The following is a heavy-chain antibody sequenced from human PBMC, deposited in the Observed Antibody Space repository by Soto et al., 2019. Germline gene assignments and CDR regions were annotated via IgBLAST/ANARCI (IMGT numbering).Heavy chain of an antibody. CDR3: ARVRWQWLVRPDFDY. J-gene: IGHJ4*02. CDR1: GFTFSTYS. Sequence: EVQLVESGGGLVQPGGSLRLSCAASGFTFSTYSMTWVRQAPGRGLEWVSYISSSPSTIYYADSVKGRFTISRDNAKNSLFLQMSSLRAEDTAVYYCARVRWQWLVRPDFDYWGQGTLVTVSS. CDR2: ISSSPSTI. V-gene: IGHV3-48*01. D-gene: IGHD6-19*01.